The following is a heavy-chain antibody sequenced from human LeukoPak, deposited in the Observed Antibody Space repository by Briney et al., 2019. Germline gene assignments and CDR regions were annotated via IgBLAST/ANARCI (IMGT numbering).Heavy chain of an antibody. J-gene: IGHJ4*02. CDR1: GFTFSSNA. CDR2: ISYDGVVK. D-gene: IGHD2/OR15-2a*01. V-gene: IGHV3-30*18. CDR3: AKDRATQYSLDY. Sequence: GGSLRLSCAASGFTFSSNAMHWVRQAPGKGLEWVAFISYDGVVKYYADSVKGRFAIPRDNSKNTLSLQMNSLRAEDTAVYYCAKDRATQYSLDYWGQGTLVTVSS.